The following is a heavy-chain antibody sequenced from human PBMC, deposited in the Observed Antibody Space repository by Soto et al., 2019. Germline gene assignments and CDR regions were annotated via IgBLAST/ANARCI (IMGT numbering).Heavy chain of an antibody. CDR1: GFTFSSYS. D-gene: IGHD6-13*01. V-gene: IGHV3-21*01. Sequence: GGSLRLSCAASGFTFSSYSMNWVRQAPGKGLEWVSSISSSSSYIYYADSVKGRFTISRDNAKNSLYLQMNSLRAEDTAVYYCAREEAAAGIANWFDPWGQGTLVTVSS. CDR3: AREEAAAGIANWFDP. CDR2: ISSSSSYI. J-gene: IGHJ5*02.